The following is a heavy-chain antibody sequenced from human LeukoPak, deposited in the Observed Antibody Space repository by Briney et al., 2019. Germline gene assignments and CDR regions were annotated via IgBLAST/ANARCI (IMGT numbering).Heavy chain of an antibody. Sequence: GGSLRLSCVGSGFTLSNYWMHWVRQAPGKGLEWVAFIRYDGSNKYYADSVKGRFTISRDNSKNTLYLQMNSLRAEDTAVYYCAKGASSSSSAANDYWGQGTLVTVSS. CDR2: IRYDGSNK. J-gene: IGHJ4*02. CDR1: GFTLSNYW. V-gene: IGHV3-30*02. D-gene: IGHD6-6*01. CDR3: AKGASSSSSAANDY.